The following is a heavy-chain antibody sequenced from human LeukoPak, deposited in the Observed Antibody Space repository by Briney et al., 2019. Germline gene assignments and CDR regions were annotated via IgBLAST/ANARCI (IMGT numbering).Heavy chain of an antibody. CDR1: GFTFSTYG. Sequence: GGSLRLSCAASGFTFSTYGMHWVRQAPGKGLEWAAVISYDGSKKYYADSVKGRFTISRDNSKSTLYLQMNSLRVEDTAVYYCAKGYYGTSGYLDYWGQGILVTVSS. D-gene: IGHD3-22*01. J-gene: IGHJ4*02. CDR2: ISYDGSKK. V-gene: IGHV3-30*18. CDR3: AKGYYGTSGYLDY.